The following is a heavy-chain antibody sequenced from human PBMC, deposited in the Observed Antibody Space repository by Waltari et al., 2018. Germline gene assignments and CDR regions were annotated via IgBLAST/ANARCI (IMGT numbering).Heavy chain of an antibody. Sequence: EVQLVESGGGLVKPGGSLRLSCGASGFTFSSYRMNWVRQAPGKGLEWVSSISSSSSYIYYADSVKGRFTISRDNAKNSLYLQMNSLRAEDTAVYYCARVGDTTAVDYWGQGTLVTVSS. J-gene: IGHJ4*02. CDR3: ARVGDTTAVDY. CDR2: ISSSSSYI. V-gene: IGHV3-21*01. D-gene: IGHD3-16*01. CDR1: GFTFSSYR.